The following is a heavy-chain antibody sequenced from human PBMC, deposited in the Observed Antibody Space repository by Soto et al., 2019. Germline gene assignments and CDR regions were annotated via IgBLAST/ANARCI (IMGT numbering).Heavy chain of an antibody. CDR2: IWYDGSNK. V-gene: IGHV3-33*01. CDR3: ARLSHYDYIWGSPSDY. Sequence: HWVRQAPGKGLEWVAVIWYDGSNKYYADSVKGRFTISRDNSKNTLYLQMNSLRAEDTAVYYCARLSHYDYIWGSPSDYWGQGALVTVSS. D-gene: IGHD3-16*01. J-gene: IGHJ4*02.